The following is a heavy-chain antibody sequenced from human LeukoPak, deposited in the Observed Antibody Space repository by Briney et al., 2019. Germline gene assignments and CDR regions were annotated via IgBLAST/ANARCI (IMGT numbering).Heavy chain of an antibody. CDR1: GGSISSGSYY. V-gene: IGHV4-61*02. CDR3: ARVHSSAPTYYYDSSGYYGI. D-gene: IGHD3-22*01. Sequence: SETLSLTCTVSGGSISSGSYYWSWIRQPAGKGLEWIGRIYTCGSTNYNPSLKSRVTISVDTSKNQFSLKLSSVTAADTAVYYCARVHSSAPTYYYDSSGYYGIWGQGTMVTVSS. J-gene: IGHJ3*02. CDR2: IYTCGST.